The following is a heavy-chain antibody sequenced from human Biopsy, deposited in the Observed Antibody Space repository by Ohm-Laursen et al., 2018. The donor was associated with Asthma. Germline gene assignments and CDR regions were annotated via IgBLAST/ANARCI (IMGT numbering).Heavy chain of an antibody. D-gene: IGHD3-9*01. J-gene: IGHJ3*02. CDR1: GGMFGNYA. CDR2: ISPIFGSS. V-gene: IGHV1-69*05. Sequence: SVKVSCKASGGMFGNYAISWVRQAPGLGLEWMGGISPIFGSSNYAQRFQGRVTISRDTSASTAYMDLSSLRSEDTAVYYCARTYYDFLTGQVNDAFAMWGQGTMVTVSS. CDR3: ARTYYDFLTGQVNDAFAM.